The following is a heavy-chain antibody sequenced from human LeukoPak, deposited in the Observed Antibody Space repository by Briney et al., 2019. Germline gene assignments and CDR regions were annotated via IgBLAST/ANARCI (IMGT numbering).Heavy chain of an antibody. V-gene: IGHV3-23*01. D-gene: IGHD1-1*01. CDR2: ISGSGSST. Sequence: GGSLRLSCAASGFTFSTYAMSWVRQAPGKGLEWLPGISGSGSSTYYADSVKGRFTISRDNSKNTLYLQMNSLRAEDTAVYYRAKTVLTRTAGTIYHFDYWGQGTLVTVSS. CDR1: GFTFSTYA. CDR3: AKTVLTRTAGTIYHFDY. J-gene: IGHJ4*02.